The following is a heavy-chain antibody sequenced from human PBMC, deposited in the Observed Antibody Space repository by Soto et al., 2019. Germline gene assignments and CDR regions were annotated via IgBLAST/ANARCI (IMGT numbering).Heavy chain of an antibody. CDR3: ARSEKSHCSSTSCYNYYYGMDV. J-gene: IGHJ6*02. V-gene: IGHV1-69*06. D-gene: IGHD2-2*02. CDR1: GGTFSSYA. CDR2: IIPIFGTA. Sequence: QVQLVQSGAEVTKPGSSVKVSCKASGGTFSSYAISWVRQAPGQGLEWMGGIIPIFGTANYAQKFQGRVTITADKSTSTAYMELSSLRSEDTAVYYCARSEKSHCSSTSCYNYYYGMDVWGQGTTVTVSS.